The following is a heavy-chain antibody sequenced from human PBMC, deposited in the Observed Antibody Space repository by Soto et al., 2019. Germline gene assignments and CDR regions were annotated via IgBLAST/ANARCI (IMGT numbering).Heavy chain of an antibody. CDR1: GFTFSSSW. V-gene: IGHV3-7*01. CDR3: AQGRRIFDN. D-gene: IGHD2-15*01. Sequence: ESGGGLVQPGGSLRLSCAASGFTFSSSWMSWVRQAPGKGLEWVANIKEDGSEKYYVDSVKGRFTISRDNAKNSLYLQMNSLRAEDTAVYYCAQGRRIFDNWGQGTLVTVSS. J-gene: IGHJ4*02. CDR2: IKEDGSEK.